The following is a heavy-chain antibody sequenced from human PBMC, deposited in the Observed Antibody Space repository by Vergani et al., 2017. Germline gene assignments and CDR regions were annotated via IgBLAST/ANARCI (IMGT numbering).Heavy chain of an antibody. CDR2: ISGSGGST. J-gene: IGHJ4*02. D-gene: IGHD2-15*01. CDR3: AKDETGYCSGGSCPSDY. CDR1: GFTFSSYA. V-gene: IGHV3-23*01. Sequence: EVQLLESGGGLVQPGGSLRLSCAASGFTFSSYAMSWVRQAPGKGLEWVSAISGSGGSTYYADSVKGRFTISRDNSKNTLYLQMTRLRAEDTAVYYCAKDETGYCSGGSCPSDYWGQGTLVTVSS.